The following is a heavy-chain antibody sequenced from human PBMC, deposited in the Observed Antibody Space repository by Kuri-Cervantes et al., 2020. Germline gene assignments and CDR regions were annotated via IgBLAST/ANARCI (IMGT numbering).Heavy chain of an antibody. J-gene: IGHJ4*02. Sequence: SVKVSCKASGCTFSSYAISWVRQAPGQGLEWMGGIIPIFGTANYAQKFQGRVTITADKSTSTAYMELSSPRSEDTAVYYCARGKDSGSHFDYGGQGTLVTVSS. D-gene: IGHD1-26*01. CDR2: IIPIFGTA. V-gene: IGHV1-69*06. CDR1: GCTFSSYA. CDR3: ARGKDSGSHFDY.